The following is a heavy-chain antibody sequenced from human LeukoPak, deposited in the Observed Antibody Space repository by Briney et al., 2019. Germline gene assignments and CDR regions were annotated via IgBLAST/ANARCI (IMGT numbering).Heavy chain of an antibody. CDR1: GYTFTSYD. CDR2: MNPKSGNT. Sequence: ASVKVSCKASGYTFTSYDINWVRQATGQGLEWMGWMNPKSGNTGHAQKFQGRVTITRDTSISTVYMELSSLRSEDTAVYYCARGRGDFDYWGQGTLVTVSS. CDR3: ARGRGDFDY. J-gene: IGHJ4*02. V-gene: IGHV1-8*03.